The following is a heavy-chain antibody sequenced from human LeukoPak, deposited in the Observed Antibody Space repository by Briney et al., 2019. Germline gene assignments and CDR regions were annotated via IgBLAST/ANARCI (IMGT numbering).Heavy chain of an antibody. Sequence: ASVKVSCKASGYTFTSYDINWVRQATGQGLEWMGWMNPNSGNTGYAQKFQGRVTMTRNTSISTAYMELSSLRSEDTAVYYCARDLNYGQLGPGTFDYWGQGTLVTVSS. CDR2: MNPNSGNT. J-gene: IGHJ4*02. D-gene: IGHD5-18*01. CDR3: ARDLNYGQLGPGTFDY. V-gene: IGHV1-8*01. CDR1: GYTFTSYD.